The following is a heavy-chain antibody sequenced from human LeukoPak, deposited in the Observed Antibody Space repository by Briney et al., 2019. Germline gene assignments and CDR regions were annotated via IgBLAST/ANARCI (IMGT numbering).Heavy chain of an antibody. V-gene: IGHV4-39*07. Sequence: SETLSLTCTVSGGSISSSSYYWGWIRQPPGRGLEWIGEINHSGSTNYNPPLKSRVTISVDTSKNQFSLKLSSVTAADTAVYYCARFRFAVTLDYWGQGTLVTVSS. J-gene: IGHJ4*02. D-gene: IGHD4-11*01. CDR3: ARFRFAVTLDY. CDR2: INHSGST. CDR1: GGSISSSSYY.